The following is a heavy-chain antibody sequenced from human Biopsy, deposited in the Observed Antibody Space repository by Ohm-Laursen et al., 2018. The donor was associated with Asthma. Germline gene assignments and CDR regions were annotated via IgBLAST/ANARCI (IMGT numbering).Heavy chain of an antibody. J-gene: IGHJ4*02. Sequence: SLRLSCAASGFTFDDYGMSWVRQAPGKGLDWVSGINWHGGSTGYADSVKGRFTISRDNAKNSLYLQMNSQRAEDTALYHCGRDMGGFGSGWFPVEFWGQGTLVTVSS. CDR2: INWHGGST. V-gene: IGHV3-20*01. CDR3: GRDMGGFGSGWFPVEF. CDR1: GFTFDDYG. D-gene: IGHD6-19*01.